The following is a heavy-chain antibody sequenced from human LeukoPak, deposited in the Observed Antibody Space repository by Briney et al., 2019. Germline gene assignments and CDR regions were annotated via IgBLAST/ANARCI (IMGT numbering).Heavy chain of an antibody. D-gene: IGHD2-2*01. V-gene: IGHV4-31*03. CDR1: GGSISSGGYD. CDR3: ARDTVVGSTSTNYYYYYGMDV. J-gene: IGHJ6*02. Sequence: SQTLSLTCTVSGGSISSGGYDWSWIRQHPGKGLEWIGYIYYSGSTYYNPSLKSRVTISVDTSKNQFSLKLSPVTAADTAVYYCARDTVVGSTSTNYYYYYGMDVWGQGTTVTVSS. CDR2: IYYSGST.